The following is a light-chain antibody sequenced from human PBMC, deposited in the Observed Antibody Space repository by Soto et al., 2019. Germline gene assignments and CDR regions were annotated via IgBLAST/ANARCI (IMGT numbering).Light chain of an antibody. CDR3: CSYAGSYTYV. Sequence: QSVLTQPRSVSGSPGQSVTISCTGTSSDVGGYNYVSWYQQHPGKAPKLMIYDVSKRPSGVPDRVSGSKSGNTASLTISGLQAEDEADYYCCSYAGSYTYVFGTGTKVT. J-gene: IGLJ1*01. V-gene: IGLV2-11*01. CDR2: DVS. CDR1: SSDVGGYNY.